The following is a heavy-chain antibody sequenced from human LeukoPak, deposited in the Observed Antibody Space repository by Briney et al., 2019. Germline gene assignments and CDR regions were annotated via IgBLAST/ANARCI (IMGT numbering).Heavy chain of an antibody. CDR2: ISGTGGST. D-gene: IGHD3-3*01. Sequence: GGSLRLSCAASGFTFSSYWMSWVRQAPGKGLEWVSGISGTGGSTYYADSVKGRFTISRDNSKNTLYLQMNSLRAEDTAVYYCATRSLRFLEWLLGVWGQGTLVTVSS. J-gene: IGHJ4*02. V-gene: IGHV3-23*01. CDR1: GFTFSSYW. CDR3: ATRSLRFLEWLLGV.